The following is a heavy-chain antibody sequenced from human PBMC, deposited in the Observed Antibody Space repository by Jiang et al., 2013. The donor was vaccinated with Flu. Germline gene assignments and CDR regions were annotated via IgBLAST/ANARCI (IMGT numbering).Heavy chain of an antibody. CDR3: ARPEHIVVVTASPFDY. CDR2: ISYDGSNK. CDR1: GFTFSSYA. V-gene: IGHV3-30*04. D-gene: IGHD2-21*02. Sequence: LSCAASGFTFSSYAMHWVRQAPGKGLEWVAVISYDGSNKYYADSVKGRFTISRDNSKNTLYLQMNSLRAEDTAVYYCARPEHIVVVTASPFDYWGQGTLVTVSS. J-gene: IGHJ4*02.